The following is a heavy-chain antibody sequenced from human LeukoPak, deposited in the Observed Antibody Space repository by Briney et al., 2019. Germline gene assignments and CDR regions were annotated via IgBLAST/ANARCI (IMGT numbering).Heavy chain of an antibody. Sequence: AASVKVSCKASGGTFSSYTISWVRQAPGQGLEWMGRIIPILGIANYAQKFQGRVTITADKSTSTAYMEQSSLRSEDTAVYYCARGDSSSWYNQEYYFDYWGQGTLVTVSS. CDR1: GGTFSSYT. J-gene: IGHJ4*02. D-gene: IGHD6-13*01. CDR2: IIPILGIA. V-gene: IGHV1-69*02. CDR3: ARGDSSSWYNQEYYFDY.